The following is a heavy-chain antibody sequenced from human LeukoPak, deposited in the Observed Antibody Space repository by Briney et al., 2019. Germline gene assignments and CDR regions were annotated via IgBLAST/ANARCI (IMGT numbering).Heavy chain of an antibody. V-gene: IGHV4-31*03. CDR2: IYYSGST. CDR1: GGSISSGGYY. J-gene: IGHJ4*02. CDR3: AIHVGYCSGGSCYSPLYYFDY. D-gene: IGHD2-15*01. Sequence: SETLSLTCTVSGGSISSGGYYWSWIRQHPGKGLEWIGYIYYSGSTYYNPSLKSRVTISVDTSKNQFSLKLSSVTAADTAVYYCAIHVGYCSGGSCYSPLYYFDYWGQGNLVTVSS.